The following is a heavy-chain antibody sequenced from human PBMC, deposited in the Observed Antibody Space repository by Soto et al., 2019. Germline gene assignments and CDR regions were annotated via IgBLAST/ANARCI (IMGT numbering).Heavy chain of an antibody. CDR3: ARDFGEVGSTAAFDI. CDR2: IHNDGSRT. J-gene: IGHJ3*02. D-gene: IGHD1-26*01. CDR1: GFSFSSFW. V-gene: IGHV3-74*01. Sequence: GGSLRLSCAASGFSFSSFWMHWARQAPGKGLVWVAHIHNDGSRTSYADSVKGRFTISRDNAKNTLYLQMNSLRAEDTAMYYCARDFGEVGSTAAFDIWGQGTMVTVSS.